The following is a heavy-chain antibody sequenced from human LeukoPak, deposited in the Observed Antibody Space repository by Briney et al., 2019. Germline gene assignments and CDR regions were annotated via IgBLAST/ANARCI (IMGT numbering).Heavy chain of an antibody. Sequence: PGGSLRLSCAASGFSVSLYGMRWVRQAPGKGLDWVAVIWSDESDKEYADSVKGRFTISRDNSKNTLYLQMNSLRAEDTAVYYCARDSWGVETWGQGTMVTVSS. D-gene: IGHD3-16*01. CDR2: IWSDESDK. V-gene: IGHV3-33*01. J-gene: IGHJ3*01. CDR1: GFSVSLYG. CDR3: ARDSWGVET.